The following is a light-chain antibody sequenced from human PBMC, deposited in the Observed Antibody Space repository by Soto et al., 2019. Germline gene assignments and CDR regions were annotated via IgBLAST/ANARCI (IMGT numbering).Light chain of an antibody. J-gene: IGLJ2*01. CDR1: SSNIPSNT. Sequence: QSVLTQPPSASGTPGQRVTISCSGSSSNIPSNTVNWYQHLPGTAPRLLIYNNNQRPTGVPDRFAASKSGTSASLAIIALQSEDEADYYCTAWDDSLNGVVFGGGTQLTVL. V-gene: IGLV1-44*01. CDR2: NNN. CDR3: TAWDDSLNGVV.